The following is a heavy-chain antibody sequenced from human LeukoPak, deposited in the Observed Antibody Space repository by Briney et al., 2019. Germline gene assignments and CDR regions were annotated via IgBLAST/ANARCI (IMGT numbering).Heavy chain of an antibody. Sequence: SETLSLTCTVSGGSISSYYWSWIRQPPGKGLEWIGYIYYSGSTNYNPSLKSRVTISVDTSKNQFSLKLSSVTAADTAVYYCARGGRDGYNYEGYFDYWGQGTLVTVSS. J-gene: IGHJ4*02. CDR2: IYYSGST. D-gene: IGHD5-24*01. V-gene: IGHV4-59*01. CDR1: GGSISSYY. CDR3: ARGGRDGYNYEGYFDY.